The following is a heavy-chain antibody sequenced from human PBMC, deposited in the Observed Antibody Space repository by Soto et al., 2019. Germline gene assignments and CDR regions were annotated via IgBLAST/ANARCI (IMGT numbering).Heavy chain of an antibody. CDR2: IIPIFGTA. D-gene: IGHD4-17*01. J-gene: IGHJ6*02. Sequence: SVKVSCKASGGTFSSYAISWVRQAPGQGLEWMGGIIPIFGTANYAQKFQGRVTITADESTSTAYMELSSLRSEDTAVYYCASTTVVTPKRDYYGMDVWGQGTTVTVSS. V-gene: IGHV1-69*13. CDR3: ASTTVVTPKRDYYGMDV. CDR1: GGTFSSYA.